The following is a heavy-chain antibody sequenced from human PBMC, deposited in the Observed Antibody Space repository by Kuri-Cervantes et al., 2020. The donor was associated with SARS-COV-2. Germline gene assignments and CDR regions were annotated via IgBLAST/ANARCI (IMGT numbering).Heavy chain of an antibody. V-gene: IGHV4-34*01. CDR2: INHSGST. CDR1: GFTFSSYW. D-gene: IGHD2-15*01. J-gene: IGHJ5*02. CDR3: ARGRDIVVVVAANSSANWFDP. Sequence: ESLKISCAASGFTFSSYWMHWVRQPPGKGVEWVGEINHSGSTNYNQSLKGRVSITVDTSKNQFSLKLSTVTAADTAVYYCARGRDIVVVVAANSSANWFDPWGQGTLVTVSS.